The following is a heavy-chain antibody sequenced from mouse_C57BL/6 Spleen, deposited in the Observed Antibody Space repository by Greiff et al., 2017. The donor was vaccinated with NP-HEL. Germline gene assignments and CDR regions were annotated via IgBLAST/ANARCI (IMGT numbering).Heavy chain of an antibody. CDR2: IDPSDSET. CDR3: ARDYYGSRYVHFDY. D-gene: IGHD1-1*01. J-gene: IGHJ2*01. Sequence: QVQLQQPGAELVRPGSSVKLSCKASGYTFTSYWMHWVKQRPIQGLEWIGNIDPSDSETHYNQKFKDKATLTVDKSSSTAYMQLSSLTSEDSAVYYCARDYYGSRYVHFDYWGQGTTLTVAS. V-gene: IGHV1-52*01. CDR1: GYTFTSYW.